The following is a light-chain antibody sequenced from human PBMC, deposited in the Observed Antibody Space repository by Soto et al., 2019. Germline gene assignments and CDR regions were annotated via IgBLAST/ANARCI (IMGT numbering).Light chain of an antibody. CDR2: GVS. CDR3: QQSNTVPNT. V-gene: IGKV1-39*01. Sequence: DTQMTQSPSSLSASVGDRVTISCRASESIKSYLNWYQQKPGKAPKLLIYGVSNLQSGVPSRFSGSVSGTDFSLTINSLQPEDIATYYCQQSNTVPNTFGQGTRLEIK. CDR1: ESIKSY. J-gene: IGKJ5*01.